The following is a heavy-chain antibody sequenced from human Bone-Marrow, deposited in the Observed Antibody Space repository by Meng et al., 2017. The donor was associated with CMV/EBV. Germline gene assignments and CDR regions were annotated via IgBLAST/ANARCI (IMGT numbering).Heavy chain of an antibody. Sequence: GESLKISCAASGFTFSSYSMNWVRQAPGKGLEWVSSISSSSSYIYYADSVKGRFTISRDNSKNTLYLQMNSLRAEDTAVYYCAKLLSIAAPIGDYYFDYWGQGTLVTVSS. J-gene: IGHJ4*02. CDR1: GFTFSSYS. CDR3: AKLLSIAAPIGDYYFDY. D-gene: IGHD6-13*01. CDR2: ISSSSSYI. V-gene: IGHV3-21*04.